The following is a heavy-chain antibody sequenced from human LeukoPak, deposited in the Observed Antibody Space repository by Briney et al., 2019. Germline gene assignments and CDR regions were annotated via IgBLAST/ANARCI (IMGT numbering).Heavy chain of an antibody. Sequence: MTSETLSLTCTVSGGSISSSTYYWGWIRQPPGKGLEWIGNIYYSGSTYYNPSLTSRVTISVDTSKNQFSLKLSSVTAADTAVYYCARQQWLASDIDYWGQGTLVTVSS. CDR3: ARQQWLASDIDY. V-gene: IGHV4-39*01. D-gene: IGHD6-19*01. CDR2: IYYSGST. CDR1: GGSISSSTYY. J-gene: IGHJ4*02.